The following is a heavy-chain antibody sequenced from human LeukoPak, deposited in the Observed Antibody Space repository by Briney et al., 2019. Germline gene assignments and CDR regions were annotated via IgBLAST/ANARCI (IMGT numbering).Heavy chain of an antibody. D-gene: IGHD2-15*01. J-gene: IGHJ4*02. CDR1: GFTFSSYG. Sequence: PGGSLRLSCVASGFTFSSYGMSWVRQAPGEGLVWVSRINTDGSTTTYADSVKGRFTISRDNARNTLYLQMNSLRAEDTAVYYCARDLAGSRDKWGQGTLVTVSS. CDR2: INTDGSTT. CDR3: ARDLAGSRDK. V-gene: IGHV3-74*01.